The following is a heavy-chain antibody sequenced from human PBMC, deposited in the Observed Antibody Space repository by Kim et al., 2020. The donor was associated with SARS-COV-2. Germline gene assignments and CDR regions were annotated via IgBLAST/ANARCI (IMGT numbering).Heavy chain of an antibody. D-gene: IGHD3-10*01. Sequence: TPKSGVTRSVDTSKNQFSLKLSSVTAADTAVYYCARAGYYGSGYYGMDVWGQGTTVTVSS. J-gene: IGHJ6*02. CDR3: ARAGYYGSGYYGMDV. V-gene: IGHV4-34*01.